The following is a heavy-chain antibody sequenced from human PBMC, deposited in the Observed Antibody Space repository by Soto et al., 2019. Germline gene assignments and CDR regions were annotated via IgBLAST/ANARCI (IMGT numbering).Heavy chain of an antibody. D-gene: IGHD3-22*01. CDR1: GYTFTSYC. CDR2: ISAYNGNT. CDR3: ARDPASGDSSGYYSYYFDY. V-gene: IGHV1-18*01. J-gene: IGHJ4*02. Sequence: ASVKVSCKASGYTFTSYCISWVRHAPGQGLEWMGWISAYNGNTNYAQKLQGRVTMTTDTSTSTAYMELRSLRSDDTAVYYCARDPASGDSSGYYSYYFDYWGQGTLVTVSS.